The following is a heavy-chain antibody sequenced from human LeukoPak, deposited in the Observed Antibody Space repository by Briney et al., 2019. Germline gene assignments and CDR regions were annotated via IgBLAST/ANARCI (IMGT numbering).Heavy chain of an antibody. CDR2: ISASNGNT. J-gene: IGHJ6*02. Sequence: ASVTVSCKASGYTFTSYGISWVRQAPRHGLECMGWISASNGNTNYARKLQGRVTMTTDTSTSTAYMELRSLRSDDTAVYYCARDYCGGGCHLGGDGMDVWGQGTTVTVSS. D-gene: IGHD2-15*01. CDR3: ARDYCGGGCHLGGDGMDV. V-gene: IGHV1-18*01. CDR1: GYTFTSYG.